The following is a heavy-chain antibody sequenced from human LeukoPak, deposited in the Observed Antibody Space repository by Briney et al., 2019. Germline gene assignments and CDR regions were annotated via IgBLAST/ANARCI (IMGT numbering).Heavy chain of an antibody. CDR1: GGSASSVGYC. D-gene: IGHD2-2*01. V-gene: IGHV4-31*03. CDR2: IYFSGST. CDR3: ARVTRIVVVAAAMSWFDP. J-gene: IGHJ5*02. Sequence: PSQSLSLTCTVSGGSASSVGYCWSWIRQHPGKGLEWIGYIYFSGSTYYIQYLKSRVTISVDTSKNPFSLKLSSVTAADTAVYYCARVTRIVVVAAAMSWFDPWGQGTLVTVSS.